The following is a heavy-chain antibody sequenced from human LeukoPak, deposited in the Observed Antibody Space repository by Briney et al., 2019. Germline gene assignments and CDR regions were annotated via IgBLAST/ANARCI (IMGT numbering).Heavy chain of an antibody. CDR2: ISGSGGST. CDR3: AKAPILTGYLAYFDY. V-gene: IGHV3-23*01. J-gene: IGHJ4*02. CDR1: GFTFSSYA. D-gene: IGHD3-9*01. Sequence: GGSLRLSCAASGFTFSSYAMSWVRQAPGKGLEWVSAISGSGGSTHYADSVKGRFTISRDNSKNTLYPQMNSLRAEDTAVYYCAKAPILTGYLAYFDYWGQGTLVTVSS.